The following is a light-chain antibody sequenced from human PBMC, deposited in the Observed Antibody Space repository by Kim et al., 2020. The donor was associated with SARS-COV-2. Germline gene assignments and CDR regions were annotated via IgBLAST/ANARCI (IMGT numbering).Light chain of an antibody. CDR3: HQTYSSPQT. Sequence: PSASVGDRVTITCRASQTITGYLNWYQQQPGKAPTLIYAASSLQSGVPSRFSGSESGTHFTLTISNLQPEDFATYFCHQTYSSPQTFGQGTRLEI. J-gene: IGKJ2*01. CDR1: QTITGY. V-gene: IGKV1-39*01. CDR2: AAS.